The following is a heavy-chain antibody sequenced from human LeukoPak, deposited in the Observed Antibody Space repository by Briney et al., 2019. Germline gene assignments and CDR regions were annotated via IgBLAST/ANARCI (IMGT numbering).Heavy chain of an antibody. J-gene: IGHJ6*02. D-gene: IGHD3-16*01. Sequence: KSSETLSLTCAVSGGSISGYYWSWIRQPPGKGLEWIGEINHSGSTNYNPSLKSRVTISVDTSKNQFSLKLSSVTAADTAVYYCARAASSRLGLGLYYYYYGMDVWGQGTTVTVSS. CDR2: INHSGST. V-gene: IGHV4-34*01. CDR3: ARAASSRLGLGLYYYYYGMDV. CDR1: GGSISGYY.